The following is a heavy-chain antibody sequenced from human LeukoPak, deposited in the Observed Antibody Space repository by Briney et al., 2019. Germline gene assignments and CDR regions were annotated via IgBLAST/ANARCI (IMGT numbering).Heavy chain of an antibody. CDR3: ARDSWDGEMATILGY. J-gene: IGHJ4*02. CDR2: INPNSGGT. Sequence: ASVKVSCKASGYMFTSHGISWVRQAPGQGLEWMGWINPNSGGTNYAQKFQGRVTMTRDTSISTAYMELSRLRSDDTAVYYCARDSWDGEMATILGYWGQGTLVTVSS. CDR1: GYMFTSHG. D-gene: IGHD5-24*01. V-gene: IGHV1-2*02.